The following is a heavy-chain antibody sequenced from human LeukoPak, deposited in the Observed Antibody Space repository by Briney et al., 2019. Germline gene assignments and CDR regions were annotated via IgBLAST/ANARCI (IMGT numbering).Heavy chain of an antibody. D-gene: IGHD6-13*01. CDR2: IYYSGST. V-gene: IGHV4-59*01. CDR3: ARFHSLIAAAVGHFDY. CDR1: GGSISSCY. J-gene: IGHJ4*02. Sequence: PSETLSLTCTVSGGSISSCYWSWIRQPPGKGLEWIGYIYYSGSTNYNPSLKSRVTISVDTSKNQFSLKQSSVTAADTAVYYCARFHSLIAAAVGHFDYWGQGTLVTVSS.